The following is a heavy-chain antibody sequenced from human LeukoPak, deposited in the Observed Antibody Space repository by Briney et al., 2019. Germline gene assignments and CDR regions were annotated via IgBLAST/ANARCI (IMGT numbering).Heavy chain of an antibody. V-gene: IGHV4-30-4*08. D-gene: IGHD2-2*01. Sequence: SETLSITCTVSGGSISSGDYYWSWIRQPPGKGLEWIGYIYYSGSTFYNPSLKSRVTISVDTSKNQFSLKLGSVTAADTAVYYCAGRAEVRAYYFDYWGQGTLVTVSS. CDR1: GGSISSGDYY. CDR2: IYYSGST. J-gene: IGHJ4*02. CDR3: AGRAEVRAYYFDY.